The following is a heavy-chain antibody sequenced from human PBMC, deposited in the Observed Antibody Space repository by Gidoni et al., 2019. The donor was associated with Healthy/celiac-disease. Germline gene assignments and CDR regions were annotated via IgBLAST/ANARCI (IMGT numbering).Heavy chain of an antibody. CDR2: RWYDGSNK. CDR3: ARGGRLYGSGSYYNAYYFDY. V-gene: IGHV3-33*01. Sequence: QVQLVESGGGVVQPGRSLRLSCAASGFTFSSYGMHWVRQAPGKGLEWVAVRWYDGSNKYYADSVKGRFTISRDNSKNTLYLQMNSLRAEDTAVYYCARGGRLYGSGSYYNAYYFDYWGQGTLVTVSS. J-gene: IGHJ4*02. D-gene: IGHD3-10*01. CDR1: GFTFSSYG.